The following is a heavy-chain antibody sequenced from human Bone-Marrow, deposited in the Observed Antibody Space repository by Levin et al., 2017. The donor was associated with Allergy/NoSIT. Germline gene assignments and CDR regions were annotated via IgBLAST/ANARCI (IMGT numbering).Heavy chain of an antibody. V-gene: IGHV3-21*01. D-gene: IGHD6-19*01. CDR1: GFTFRSTS. CDR3: AGDSSGWSRDY. Sequence: LSLTCAASGFTFRSTSMSWVRQAPGKGLEWVSTISTSGTYIYYADSVQGRFTISRDDAKNSLFLQMNSLRAEDTAVYYCAGDSSGWSRDYWGQGTLVTVSS. J-gene: IGHJ4*02. CDR2: ISTSGTYI.